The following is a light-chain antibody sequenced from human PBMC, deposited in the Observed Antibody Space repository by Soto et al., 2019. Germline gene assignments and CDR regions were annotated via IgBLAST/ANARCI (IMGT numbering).Light chain of an antibody. J-gene: IGLJ1*01. CDR2: EVS. CDR3: SSYTISSTYV. V-gene: IGLV2-14*01. CDR1: SSDVGGYNY. Sequence: QSALTQPASVSGSPGQSITISCTGTSSDVGGYNYVSWYQQHPGKAPKFLIYEVSNRPSGVSNRFSGSKSGNTASLTISGLQAEDEADYYCSSYTISSTYVFGTGTKLTVL.